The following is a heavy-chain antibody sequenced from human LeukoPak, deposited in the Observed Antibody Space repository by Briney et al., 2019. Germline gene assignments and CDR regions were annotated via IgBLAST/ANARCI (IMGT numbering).Heavy chain of an antibody. Sequence: ASVKVSCKVSGYTLTELSMHWVRQAPGKGLEWMGGLDPEDGETTYPQKFQGRVTMTRDSSTSTVYMELSSLSSEDTAVYYCARPTSIIPTSNIYYYYYAMDLWGQGTTVTVSS. CDR1: GYTLTELS. J-gene: IGHJ6*02. CDR2: LDPEDGET. CDR3: ARPTSIIPTSNIYYYYYAMDL. D-gene: IGHD1-1*01. V-gene: IGHV1-24*01.